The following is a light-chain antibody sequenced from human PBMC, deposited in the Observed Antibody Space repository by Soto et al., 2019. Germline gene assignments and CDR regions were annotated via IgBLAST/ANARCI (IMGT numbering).Light chain of an antibody. Sequence: DVVMTQSPLSLPVTLGQPASISCRSSQSLVYSDGNTYLNWFQQRPGQSPRRLIYKVSNRDSGVPDRFSGSGSVTDFTLKISRVEAEDFGVYYCMQGKHWPRALTFGGGTKVEIK. CDR1: QSLVYSDGNTY. CDR3: MQGKHWPRALT. J-gene: IGKJ4*01. V-gene: IGKV2-30*01. CDR2: KVS.